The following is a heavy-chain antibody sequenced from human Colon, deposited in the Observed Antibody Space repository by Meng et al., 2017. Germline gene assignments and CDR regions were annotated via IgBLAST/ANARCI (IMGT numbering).Heavy chain of an antibody. J-gene: IGHJ4*02. CDR1: GYTFKNFG. CDR3: ARQYSSTWYLFDY. V-gene: IGHV1-18*01. D-gene: IGHD6-13*01. CDR2: SSTYNGNT. Sequence: QVQLVQSGAEVKKPGASVKCSCKTSGYTFKNFGTSWVRQAPGQGLEWMGWSSTYNGNTNYAQKFQGRVTLTTDASTSTAYMEIWSLRSDDTAVYYCARQYSSTWYLFDYWGQGTLVTVSS.